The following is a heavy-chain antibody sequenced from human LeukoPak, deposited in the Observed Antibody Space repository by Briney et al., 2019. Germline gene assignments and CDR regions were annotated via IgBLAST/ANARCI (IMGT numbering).Heavy chain of an antibody. CDR2: IRYDGSNK. J-gene: IGHJ4*02. CDR1: GFTFLSYG. D-gene: IGHD1-1*01. Sequence: PGGSLRLSCAASGFTFLSYGMHWVRQAPGKGLEWVAFIRYDGSNKYYADSVKGRFTISRDNSKNTLYLQMNSLRAEDTAVYYCARESPGTTVFDYWGQGTLVTVSS. CDR3: ARESPGTTVFDY. V-gene: IGHV3-30*02.